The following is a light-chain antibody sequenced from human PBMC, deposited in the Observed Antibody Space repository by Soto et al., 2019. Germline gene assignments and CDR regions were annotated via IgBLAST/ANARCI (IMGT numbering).Light chain of an antibody. CDR1: SSNIGSNY. CDR3: AAWDDTLSGLV. J-gene: IGLJ2*01. Sequence: QSVLTQPASASGAPGQTVTISCSGRSSNIGSNYVYWYQQLPETAPRPLLYTADQRPSGIPDRFSGSKSRTSASLAISGLRSEDEAEYYCAAWDDTLSGLVFGGGTKLTVL. CDR2: TAD. V-gene: IGLV1-47*01.